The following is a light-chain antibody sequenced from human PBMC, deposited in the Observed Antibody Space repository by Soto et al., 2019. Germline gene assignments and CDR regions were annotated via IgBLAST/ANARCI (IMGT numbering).Light chain of an antibody. CDR2: RDT. J-gene: IGLJ1*01. CDR1: TSNIGASYD. Sequence: QAVLTQPPSVSGAPAQTVTISCTWSTSNIGASYDVHWYQQLPGSAPKLLIYRDTHRPSGIPNRFSGSKSGTSASLAISGLRSEDEADYYCATWDDSLSGYVFGTGTKGTVL. V-gene: IGLV1-40*01. CDR3: ATWDDSLSGYV.